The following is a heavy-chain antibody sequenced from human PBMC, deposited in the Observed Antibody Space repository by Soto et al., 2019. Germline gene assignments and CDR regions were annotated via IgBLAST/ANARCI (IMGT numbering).Heavy chain of an antibody. CDR3: ARFTEQLGGFDP. J-gene: IGHJ5*02. CDR2: IYNSGST. D-gene: IGHD6-6*01. V-gene: IGHV4-59*05. Sequence: SETLSLTCSVSGGFISDYSWSWIRQPPGKGLEWIGSIYNSGSTYYNPSLKSRVTISVDTSKNQFSLKLSSVTAADTAVYYCARFTEQLGGFDPWGQGTLVTVSS. CDR1: GGFISDYS.